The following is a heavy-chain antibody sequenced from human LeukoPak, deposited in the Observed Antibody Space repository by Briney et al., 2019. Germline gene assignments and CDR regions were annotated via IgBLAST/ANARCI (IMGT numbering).Heavy chain of an antibody. Sequence: SETLSLTCTVSGGSISSGGYYWTWIRQHPGKGLGWIGYIYNSGTTYYNPSLESRVTISGDTSKNQFSLKLSSVTAADTAVYYCARTAGWSYGFDYWGQGTLVTVSS. D-gene: IGHD5-18*01. CDR1: GGSISSGGYY. V-gene: IGHV4-31*03. CDR2: IYNSGTT. CDR3: ARTAGWSYGFDY. J-gene: IGHJ4*02.